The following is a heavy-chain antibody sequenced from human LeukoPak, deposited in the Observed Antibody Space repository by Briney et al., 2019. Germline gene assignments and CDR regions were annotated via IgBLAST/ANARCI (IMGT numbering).Heavy chain of an antibody. CDR1: GGSISSYY. Sequence: SETLSLTCTVSGGSISSYYWSWIRQPPGKGLEWIGYIYYSGSTNYNPSLKSRVTISVDTSKNQFSLKLSSVTAADTAVYYCARRGYYDILTEDFYYYGMDVWGQGTTVTVSS. CDR2: IYYSGST. D-gene: IGHD3-9*01. J-gene: IGHJ6*02. CDR3: ARRGYYDILTEDFYYYGMDV. V-gene: IGHV4-59*01.